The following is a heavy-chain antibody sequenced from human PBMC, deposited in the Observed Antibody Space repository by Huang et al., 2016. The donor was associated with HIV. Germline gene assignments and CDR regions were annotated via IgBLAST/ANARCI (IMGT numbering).Heavy chain of an antibody. CDR1: GSSISSSYY. J-gene: IGHJ4*02. CDR2: IYYRGNI. V-gene: IGHV4-39*01. CDR3: ATPLTGTTALGY. Sequence: QLQLQESGPGLVKPSETLSLTCTVSGSSISSSYYWGWIRQPPGKGLEWIGNIYYRGNISYNPSLKSRVTISVDTSKNHISLKVDSVTAADTAVYYCATPLTGTTALGYWGQGTLVTVSS. D-gene: IGHD1-20*01.